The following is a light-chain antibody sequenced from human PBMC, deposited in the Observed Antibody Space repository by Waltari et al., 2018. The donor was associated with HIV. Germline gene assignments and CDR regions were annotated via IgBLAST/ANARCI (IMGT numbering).Light chain of an antibody. CDR2: WAS. CDR3: QQYYSTPIT. CDR1: HSVLYTSNSNNY. J-gene: IGKJ5*01. Sequence: DIVMTPLPDSMAVSLGARATINCKSSHSVLYTSNSNNYLAWYQQKPGQPPKLLIYWASTRESGVPDRFSGSGSGTEFTLTISSLQAEDVAVYYCQQYYSTPITFGQGTRLEIK. V-gene: IGKV4-1*01.